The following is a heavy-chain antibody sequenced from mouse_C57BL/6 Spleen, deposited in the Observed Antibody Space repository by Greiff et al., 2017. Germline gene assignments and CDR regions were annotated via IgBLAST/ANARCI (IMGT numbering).Heavy chain of an antibody. CDR1: GYTFTSYW. Sequence: QVQLQQPGAELVKPGASVKMSCKASGYTFTSYWITWVKQRPGQGLEWIGDIYPGSGSTNYNEKFKSKATLTVDTASSTAYMQLSSLTSEDSAVYYCATDSSGYVGDYWGQGTTLTVSS. J-gene: IGHJ2*01. CDR3: ATDSSGYVGDY. CDR2: IYPGSGST. D-gene: IGHD3-2*02. V-gene: IGHV1-55*01.